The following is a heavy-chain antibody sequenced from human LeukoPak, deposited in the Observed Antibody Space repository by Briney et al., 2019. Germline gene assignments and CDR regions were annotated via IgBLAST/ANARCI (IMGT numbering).Heavy chain of an antibody. J-gene: IGHJ4*02. CDR3: ARAHSSGWYGYYFDY. V-gene: IGHV4-34*12. Sequence: PSETLSLTCAVYGGSFSGHYWSWIRQPPGKGLEWIGEIIHSGSTNYNPSLTSRVTISVDTSKNHFSLRLSSVTAADTAVYYCARAHSSGWYGYYFDYWGQGTLVTVSS. CDR2: IIHSGST. D-gene: IGHD6-19*01. CDR1: GGSFSGHY.